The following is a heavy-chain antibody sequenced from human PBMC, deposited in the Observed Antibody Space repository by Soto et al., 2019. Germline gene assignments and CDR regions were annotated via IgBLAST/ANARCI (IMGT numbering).Heavy chain of an antibody. CDR2: IIPIFGTV. V-gene: IGHV1-69*01. CDR3: ARSYYDSSGLGGWFDP. J-gene: IGHJ5*02. CDR1: GGTFSSYA. Sequence: QVQLVQSGAEVKKPGSLVKVSCKASGGTFSSYAISWVRQAPGQGLEWMGGIIPIFGTVNYAQKFQGRVTITADESTSTAYMELSSLRSEDTAVYYCARSYYDSSGLGGWFDPWGQGTLVTVSS. D-gene: IGHD3-22*01.